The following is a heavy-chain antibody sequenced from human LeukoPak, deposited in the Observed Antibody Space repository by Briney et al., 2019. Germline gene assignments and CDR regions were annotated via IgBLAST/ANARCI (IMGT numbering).Heavy chain of an antibody. CDR2: ISSNSSYI. CDR1: GFTFSRYG. CDR3: AEDPLISGGYDYSGPNWFDP. V-gene: IGHV3-21*04. Sequence: PGGSLRLSCAASGFTFSRYGMNWVRQAPGKGLEWVSSISSNSSYIYYADSVKGRFTISRDNAKNSLYLQMNSLRAEDTALYYCAEDPLISGGYDYSGPNWFDPWGQGTLVTVSS. J-gene: IGHJ5*02. D-gene: IGHD5-12*01.